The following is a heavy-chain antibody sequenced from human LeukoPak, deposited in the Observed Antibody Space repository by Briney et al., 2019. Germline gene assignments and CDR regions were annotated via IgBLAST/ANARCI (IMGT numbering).Heavy chain of an antibody. J-gene: IGHJ6*03. Sequence: GGSLRLSCAASGFTFSSYWMHWVRQAPGKGLVWVSRINSDGSSTSYADSVKGRFTISRDNSKNTLYLQMNSLRAEDTAVYYCAKEGYCSGDTRYGGYYTDVWGKGTTVTISS. CDR3: AKEGYCSGDTRYGGYYTDV. V-gene: IGHV3-74*01. CDR2: INSDGSST. CDR1: GFTFSSYW. D-gene: IGHD2-15*01.